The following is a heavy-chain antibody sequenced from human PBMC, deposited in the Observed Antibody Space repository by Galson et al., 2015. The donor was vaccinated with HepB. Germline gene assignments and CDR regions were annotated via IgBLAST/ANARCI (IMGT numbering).Heavy chain of an antibody. J-gene: IGHJ3*02. CDR2: IYSGGST. CDR1: GFTVSSNY. Sequence: LRLSCAASGFTVSSNYMSWVRQAPGKGLEWVSVIYSGGSTYYADSVKGRFTISRDNSKNTLYLQMNSLRAEDTAVYYCARDSATTVVTPGAFDIWGQGTMVTVSS. D-gene: IGHD4-23*01. CDR3: ARDSATTVVTPGAFDI. V-gene: IGHV3-66*01.